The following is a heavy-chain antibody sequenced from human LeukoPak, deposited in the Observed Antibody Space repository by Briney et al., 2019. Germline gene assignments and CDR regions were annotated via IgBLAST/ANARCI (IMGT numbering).Heavy chain of an antibody. V-gene: IGHV3-48*01. CDR2: ISSSSNTI. Sequence: PGGSLRLSXAASKFTFCDYSMNWVRQTPGKGLEWVSFISSSSNTIHYADSVKGRFTISRDNAKNSLYLQMNSLRVEDTAVYYCARTPTSGWFRYYFDYWGQGTLLTVSS. D-gene: IGHD6-19*01. CDR3: ARTPTSGWFRYYFDY. CDR1: KFTFCDYS. J-gene: IGHJ4*02.